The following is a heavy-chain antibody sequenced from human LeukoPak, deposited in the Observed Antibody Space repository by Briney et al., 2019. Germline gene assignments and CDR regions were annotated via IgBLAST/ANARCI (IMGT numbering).Heavy chain of an antibody. CDR3: AELGITMIGGV. Sequence: GGSLGLSCAASGFTFSDYEMNWVRQAPGKGLEWLSHISVSGTTIHYADSVKGRFTISRDNAKNSVYLQMNSLRAEDTAVYYCAELGITMIGGVWGKGTTVTISS. CDR2: ISVSGTTI. J-gene: IGHJ6*04. CDR1: GFTFSDYE. D-gene: IGHD3-10*02. V-gene: IGHV3-48*03.